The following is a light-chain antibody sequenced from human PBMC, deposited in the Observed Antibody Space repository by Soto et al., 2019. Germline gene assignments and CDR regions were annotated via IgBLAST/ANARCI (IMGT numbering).Light chain of an antibody. J-gene: IGKJ3*01. V-gene: IGKV3-20*01. CDR2: GAS. CDR3: QQYGSSPFS. CDR1: QSVSCSY. Sequence: EIVLTQSPGTLSLSPGERATLSCRASQSVSCSYLAWYQQKPGQAPRLLIYGASSRATGIPDRFSGSGSGTDFTLTISRLEPEDIAVYYCQQYGSSPFSFGPGTKVDIK.